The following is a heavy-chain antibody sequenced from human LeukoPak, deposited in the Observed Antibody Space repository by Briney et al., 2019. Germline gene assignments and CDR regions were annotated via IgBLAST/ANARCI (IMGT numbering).Heavy chain of an antibody. CDR1: GGSFSGYY. CDR3: ARSPYQLLSDIAYNWFDP. V-gene: IGHV4-34*01. D-gene: IGHD2-2*01. CDR2: INHSGST. Sequence: SETLSLTCAVYGGSFSGYYWSWIRQPPGKGLEWIGEINHSGSTNHNPSLKSRVTISVDTSKNQFSLKLSSVTAADTAMYYCARSPYQLLSDIAYNWFDPWGQGTLVTVSS. J-gene: IGHJ5*02.